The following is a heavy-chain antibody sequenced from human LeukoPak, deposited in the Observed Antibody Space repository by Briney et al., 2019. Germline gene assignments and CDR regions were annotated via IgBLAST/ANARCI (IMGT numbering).Heavy chain of an antibody. D-gene: IGHD3-10*01. J-gene: IGHJ4*02. CDR1: GFTFTSSA. CDR3: AADIRGSGPLDY. Sequence: SVQVSCKASGFTFTSSAMQWVRQARGQRLEWIGWIVVGSGNTNYAQKFQERVTITRDMSTSTAYMELSSLRSEDTAVYYCAADIRGSGPLDYWGQGTLVTVSS. CDR2: IVVGSGNT. V-gene: IGHV1-58*02.